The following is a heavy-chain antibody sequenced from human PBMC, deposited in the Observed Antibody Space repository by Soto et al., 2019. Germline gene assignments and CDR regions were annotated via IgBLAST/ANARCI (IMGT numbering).Heavy chain of an antibody. V-gene: IGHV3-30*03. Sequence: PGGSLRLSCAASGFTFSRYGMHWVRQAPGKGLEWVAVISYDGNNKYYEDSVKGRFNISRDNSKNTLYLQMNSLRAEDTAVYYCARDLGYWGQGTLVTVSS. J-gene: IGHJ4*02. D-gene: IGHD7-27*01. CDR1: GFTFSRYG. CDR3: ARDLGY. CDR2: ISYDGNNK.